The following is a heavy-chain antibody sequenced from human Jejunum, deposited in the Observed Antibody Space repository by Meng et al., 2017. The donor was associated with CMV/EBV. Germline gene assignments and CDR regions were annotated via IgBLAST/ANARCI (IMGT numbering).Heavy chain of an antibody. J-gene: IGHJ4*02. CDR2: ISSSGDYT. CDR1: GLTFSDQY. V-gene: IGHV3-11*06. Sequence: VELVESGGGLVQPGESLRLSCAASGLTFSDQYMSWIRQAPGKGLELISYISSSGDYTNYADSVRGRFTVSRDNAKNSLYLQLNSLRAEDTALYYCTTVHYYAINYWGQGTLVTVSS. D-gene: IGHD1-26*01. CDR3: TTVHYYAINY.